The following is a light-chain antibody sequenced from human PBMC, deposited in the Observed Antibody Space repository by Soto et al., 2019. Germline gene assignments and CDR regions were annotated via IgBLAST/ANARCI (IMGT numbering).Light chain of an antibody. J-gene: IGKJ2*01. V-gene: IGKV2-28*01. Sequence: EIVMTQSPPSLTVTPGEPASISCRSSQRLLHSNGNTFLDWYLQKPGQSPQLLLYLGSIRASGVPDRVSGSEAGTDFTLKISRVEAEDVGVYYCMQALQTPYTFGQGTKLEIK. CDR2: LGS. CDR3: MQALQTPYT. CDR1: QRLLHSNGNTF.